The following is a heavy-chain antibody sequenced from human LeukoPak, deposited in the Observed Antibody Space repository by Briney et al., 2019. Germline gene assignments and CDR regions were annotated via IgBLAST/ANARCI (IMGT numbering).Heavy chain of an antibody. Sequence: GGSLRVSCAASGFTFSSYAMHWVRQAPGKGLEWVAVISYDGSNKYYADSVKGRFTISRDNSKNTLYLQMNSLRAEDTAVYYCARDGGYCSSTSCYNWFDPWGQGTLVTVSS. V-gene: IGHV3-30*01. CDR3: ARDGGYCSSTSCYNWFDP. D-gene: IGHD2-2*01. J-gene: IGHJ5*02. CDR1: GFTFSSYA. CDR2: ISYDGSNK.